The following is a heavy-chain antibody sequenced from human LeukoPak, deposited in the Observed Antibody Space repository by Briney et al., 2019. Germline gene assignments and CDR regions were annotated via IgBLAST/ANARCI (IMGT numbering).Heavy chain of an antibody. J-gene: IGHJ3*02. Sequence: PGGSLRLSCAASGFTFSDYYMSWIRQAPGKGLEWVSYISSSGSTIYYADSVKGRFTISRDNAKNSLYLQMNSLRAEDTAVYYCARPLPQWLGDAFDIWGQGTMVTVSS. CDR2: ISSSGSTI. D-gene: IGHD6-19*01. CDR3: ARPLPQWLGDAFDI. V-gene: IGHV3-11*01. CDR1: GFTFSDYY.